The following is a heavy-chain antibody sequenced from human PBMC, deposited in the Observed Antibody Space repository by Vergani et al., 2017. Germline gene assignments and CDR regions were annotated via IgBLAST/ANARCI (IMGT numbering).Heavy chain of an antibody. CDR3: ARDRGATYYYDSSGTIHAFDI. Sequence: QVQLQESGPGLVKPSQTLSLTCTVSGGSISSGSYYWSWIRQPAGKGLEWIGRIYTSGGTNYNPSLKSRVTISVDTSKNQFSLKLSSVTAADTAVYYCARDRGATYYYDSSGTIHAFDIWGQGTMVTVSS. V-gene: IGHV4-61*02. CDR1: GGSISSGSYY. J-gene: IGHJ3*02. CDR2: IYTSGGT. D-gene: IGHD3-22*01.